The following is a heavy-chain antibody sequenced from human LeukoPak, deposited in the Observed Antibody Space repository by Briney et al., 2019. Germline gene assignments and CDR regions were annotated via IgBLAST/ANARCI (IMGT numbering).Heavy chain of an antibody. CDR2: FDPEDGET. Sequence: ASVKVSCKVSGYTLTELSMHWVRQAPGKGLEWMGGFDPEDGETIYAQKFQSRVTMTEDTSTDTAYMELSSLRSEDTAVYYCATEGDYYDSSGFDYWGQGTLVTVSS. CDR3: ATEGDYYDSSGFDY. D-gene: IGHD3-22*01. J-gene: IGHJ4*02. V-gene: IGHV1-24*01. CDR1: GYTLTELS.